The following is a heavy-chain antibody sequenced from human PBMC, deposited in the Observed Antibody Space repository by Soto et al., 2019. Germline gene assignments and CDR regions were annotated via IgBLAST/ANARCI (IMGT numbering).Heavy chain of an antibody. D-gene: IGHD2-2*01. Sequence: PGGSLRLSCAASGFTFSSYGMHWVRQAPGKGLERVAVISYDGSNKYYADSVKGRFTISRDNSKNTLYLQMNSLRAEDTAVYYCAKVSGQYQLFLYYFDYWGQGTLVTVSS. CDR3: AKVSGQYQLFLYYFDY. CDR2: ISYDGSNK. V-gene: IGHV3-30*18. J-gene: IGHJ4*02. CDR1: GFTFSSYG.